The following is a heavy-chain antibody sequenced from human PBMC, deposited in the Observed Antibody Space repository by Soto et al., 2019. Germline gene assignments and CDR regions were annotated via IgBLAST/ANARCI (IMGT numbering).Heavy chain of an antibody. CDR2: ISHSVST. D-gene: IGHD2-2*01. J-gene: IGHJ6*02. CDR3: ARRPAVLQVAIDYYGMDV. V-gene: IGHV4-34*01. Sequence: SHTVSLTSAFHGGSCIGSYCSWILHPPRRRLDGIGEISHSVSTNYNPPLKGRVRISVDTSQNQFSLKLSSVTAADTAVYYCARRPAVLQVAIDYYGMDVWGQGTRVTVAS. CDR1: GGSCIGSY.